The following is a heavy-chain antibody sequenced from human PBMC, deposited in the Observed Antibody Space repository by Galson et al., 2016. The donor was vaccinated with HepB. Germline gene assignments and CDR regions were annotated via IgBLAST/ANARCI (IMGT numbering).Heavy chain of an antibody. D-gene: IGHD6-19*01. Sequence: SLRLSCAASGFTFRNYALNWVRRAPGKGLEWVSHITGPATNTHYADSVRGRFSIYRDNSRDTLYLQMDSLTAKDSAIYYCTTWLSHHFDYWGQGTRVTVSS. CDR2: ITGPATNT. J-gene: IGHJ4*02. CDR1: GFTFRNYA. V-gene: IGHV3-23*01. CDR3: TTWLSHHFDY.